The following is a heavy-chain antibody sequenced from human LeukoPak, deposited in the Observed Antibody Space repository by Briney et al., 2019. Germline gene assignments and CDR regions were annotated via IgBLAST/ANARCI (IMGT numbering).Heavy chain of an antibody. V-gene: IGHV3-48*01. Sequence: GGSLRLSCVAFGFTFSNNAMNWVRQAPGKGLEWVSYISSSSGNIHYADAVRGRFTVSRDNAKNSLYLQMNSLRAEDTAVYFCASDQSRGQRLMYYFDYWGQGTLVTVSS. D-gene: IGHD5/OR15-5a*01. CDR3: ASDQSRGQRLMYYFDY. CDR2: ISSSSGNI. CDR1: GFTFSNNA. J-gene: IGHJ4*02.